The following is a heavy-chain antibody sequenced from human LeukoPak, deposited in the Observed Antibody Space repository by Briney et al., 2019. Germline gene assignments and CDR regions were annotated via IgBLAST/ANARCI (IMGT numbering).Heavy chain of an antibody. CDR3: SRSLDY. CDR2: INQDGSEG. Sequence: AGGSLRLSCAASGFSFSDYWMDWVRQPPGKGMEWVANINQDGSEGYYADSVKGRFTISRDNAKNSLYLQMNKLRAEDTAVYYCSRSLDYWGQGALVTVSS. J-gene: IGHJ4*02. CDR1: GFSFSDYW. V-gene: IGHV3-7*01.